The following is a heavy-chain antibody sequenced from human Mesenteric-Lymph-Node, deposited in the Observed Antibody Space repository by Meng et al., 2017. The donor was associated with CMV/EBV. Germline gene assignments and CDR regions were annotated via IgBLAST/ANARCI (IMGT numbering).Heavy chain of an antibody. CDR3: ARGNFYGMDV. D-gene: IGHD1-7*01. CDR1: GFTFSSYW. J-gene: IGHJ6*02. CDR2: IHSDGSRT. V-gene: IGHV3-74*01. Sequence: GGSLRLSCAASGFTFSSYWMHWVRQTPGKGLVWVSRIHSDGSRTSYADSVKGRFTISRDNANKTLYLQMNSLTAEDTAVYYCARGNFYGMDVWGQGTTVPSP.